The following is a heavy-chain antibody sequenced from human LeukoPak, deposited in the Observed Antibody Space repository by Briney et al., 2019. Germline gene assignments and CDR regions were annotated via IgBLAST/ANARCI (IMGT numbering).Heavy chain of an antibody. CDR2: ISGSGGST. CDR3: AKGRGYYYYYGMDV. CDR1: GFTFSTYA. Sequence: PGGSLRLSCAASGFTFSTYAMSWVRQAPGKGLEWVSGISGSGGSTYYADSVKGRFTISRDNSKNTLFLQMNSLRAEDTAVYYCAKGRGYYYYYGMDVWGQGTTVTVSS. J-gene: IGHJ6*02. V-gene: IGHV3-23*01. D-gene: IGHD6-13*01.